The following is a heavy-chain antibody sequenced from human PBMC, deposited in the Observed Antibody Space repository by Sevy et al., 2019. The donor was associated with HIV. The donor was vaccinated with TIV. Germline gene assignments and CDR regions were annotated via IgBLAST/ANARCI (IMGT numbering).Heavy chain of an antibody. J-gene: IGHJ6*02. CDR2: ISSSSSYT. CDR1: GFTFSDYY. D-gene: IGHD3-9*01. CDR3: ARDRDWRNCYYGMDV. Sequence: GGSLRLSCAASGFTFSDYYMSWIRQAPGKGLEWVSYISSSSSYTNYADSVKGRFTISRDNAKNSLYLQMNSLRAEDTAVYYCARDRDWRNCYYGMDVWGQGTTVTVSS. V-gene: IGHV3-11*06.